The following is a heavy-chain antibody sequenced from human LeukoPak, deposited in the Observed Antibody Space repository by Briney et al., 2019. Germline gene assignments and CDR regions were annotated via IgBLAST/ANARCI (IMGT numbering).Heavy chain of an antibody. D-gene: IGHD6-13*01. J-gene: IGHJ4*02. CDR1: GYTFTGYY. CDR3: ARWDGYSSSPDY. CDR2: INPNSGGT. V-gene: IGHV1-2*02. Sequence: ASVKVSCKASGYTFTGYYMHWVRQAPGQGLEWMGWINPNSGGTNYAQKFQGRVTMTRDTSISTAYMELSRLRSDDTALYYGARWDGYSSSPDYWGQGTLVTVSS.